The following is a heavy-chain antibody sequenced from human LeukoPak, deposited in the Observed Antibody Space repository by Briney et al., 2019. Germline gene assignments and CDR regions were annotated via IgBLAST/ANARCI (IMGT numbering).Heavy chain of an antibody. CDR1: GFTFNSYG. D-gene: IGHD4-17*01. J-gene: IGHJ3*02. CDR2: INSVGGTT. Sequence: GGSLRLSCAASGFTFNSYGMNWFRQAPGRGLEWISYINSVGGTTFYADSVKGRFTISRDNANNTLYLQMNSLRAEDAATYYCARSHMYGDYGEDIWGHGTVVAVSS. CDR3: ARSHMYGDYGEDI. V-gene: IGHV3-48*04.